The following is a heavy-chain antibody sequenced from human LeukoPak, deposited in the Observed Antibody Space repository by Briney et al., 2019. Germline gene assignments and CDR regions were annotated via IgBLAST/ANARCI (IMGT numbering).Heavy chain of an antibody. CDR2: INHSGST. Sequence: PSETLSLTCTVSGGSMSSYYWSWIRQPPGKGLEWIGEINHSGSTNYNPSLKSRVTISVDTSKNQFSLKLSSVTAADTAVYYCARGPRPVYYYGSGSYLPYYGMDVWGQGTTVTVSS. D-gene: IGHD3-10*01. J-gene: IGHJ6*02. CDR1: GGSMSSYY. V-gene: IGHV4-34*01. CDR3: ARGPRPVYYYGSGSYLPYYGMDV.